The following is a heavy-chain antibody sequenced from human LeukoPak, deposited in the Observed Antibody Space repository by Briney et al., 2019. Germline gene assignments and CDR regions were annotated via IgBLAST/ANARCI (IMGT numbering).Heavy chain of an antibody. Sequence: GGSLRLSCAASGFTFSSYSVNWVRQAPGKGLEWVSSISSSSSYIYYADSVKGRFTISRDNAKNSLYLQMNSLRAEDTAIYYCARPIRGYDGFDIWGQGTMVTVSS. CDR3: ARPIRGYDGFDI. CDR2: ISSSSSYI. D-gene: IGHD5-12*01. CDR1: GFTFSSYS. J-gene: IGHJ3*02. V-gene: IGHV3-21*01.